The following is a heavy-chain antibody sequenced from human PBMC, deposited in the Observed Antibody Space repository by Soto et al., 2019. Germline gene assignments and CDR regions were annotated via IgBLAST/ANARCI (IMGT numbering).Heavy chain of an antibody. D-gene: IGHD4-17*01. CDR1: GGSISSGGYY. V-gene: IGHV4-31*03. CDR3: ARLEGTVTDNWFDP. J-gene: IGHJ5*02. Sequence: SETLSLTCTVSGGSISSGGYYWSWIRQHPGKGLEWIGYIYYSGSTYYNPSLKSRVTISVDTSKNQFSLKLSSVTAADTAVYYCARLEGTVTDNWFDPWGQGTLVTVSS. CDR2: IYYSGST.